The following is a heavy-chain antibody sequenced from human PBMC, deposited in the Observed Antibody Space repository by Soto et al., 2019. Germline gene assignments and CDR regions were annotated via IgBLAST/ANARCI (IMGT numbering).Heavy chain of an antibody. V-gene: IGHV4-34*01. J-gene: IGHJ6*02. CDR2: IRHTGSA. CDR3: AREEVPQWFSKGYYGVDV. Sequence: PSETLSLTCAVYGGSFRGYYWSWIRQSPGKGLEWMGEIRHTGSATYNPSLKSRVTISVDTSKNQFSLRLTSVTAADTGVYYCAREEVPQWFSKGYYGVDVWG. D-gene: IGHD6-13*01. CDR1: GGSFRGYY.